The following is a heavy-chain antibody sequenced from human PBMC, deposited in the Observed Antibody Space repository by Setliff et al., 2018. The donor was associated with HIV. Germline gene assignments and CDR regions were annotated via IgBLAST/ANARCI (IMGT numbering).Heavy chain of an antibody. Sequence: PSETLSLTCSVSGDSISRYYWSWIRQPPGKGLEWIGYIDYRGSTSYNPSLRSRVTITEDTSKEQISLRLRFVTAADTAVYYCARGNTISEVVTPNWLDPWGQGILVTVSS. V-gene: IGHV4-59*01. J-gene: IGHJ5*02. D-gene: IGHD3-3*01. CDR1: GDSISRYY. CDR3: ARGNTISEVVTPNWLDP. CDR2: IDYRGST.